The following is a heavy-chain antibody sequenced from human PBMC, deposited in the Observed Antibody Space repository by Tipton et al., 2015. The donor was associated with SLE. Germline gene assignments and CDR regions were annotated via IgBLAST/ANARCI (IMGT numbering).Heavy chain of an antibody. J-gene: IGHJ6*03. V-gene: IGHV4-59*01. CDR3: ARVGYSNYMDV. CDR1: GGSISGYY. D-gene: IGHD4-11*01. Sequence: TLSLTCAVSGGSISGYYWSWIRQPPGKGLEWIGYMHYSGSTNYNPSLKSRVSISVDTSKNQFSLKLSSVTAADTAVYYCARVGYSNYMDVWGKGTTVTVSS. CDR2: MHYSGST.